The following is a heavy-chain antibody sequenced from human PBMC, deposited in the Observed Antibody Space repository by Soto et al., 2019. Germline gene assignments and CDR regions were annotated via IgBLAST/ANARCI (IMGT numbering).Heavy chain of an antibody. CDR2: SIPISGTA. Sequence: QVQLVQSGAEVKKPGSSVKVSCKASGGTFSSYSINWVRQAPGQGLEWMGESIPISGTANYAQKFQGRVTITADESTSTAYMELSSLRSEDTAVYYCARDGGRHSGGIDYWGQGTLVTVSS. V-gene: IGHV1-69*01. CDR1: GGTFSSYS. CDR3: ARDGGRHSGGIDY. D-gene: IGHD1-26*01. J-gene: IGHJ4*02.